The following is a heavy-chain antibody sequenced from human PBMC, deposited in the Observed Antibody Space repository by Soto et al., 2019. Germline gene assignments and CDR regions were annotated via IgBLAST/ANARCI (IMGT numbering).Heavy chain of an antibody. V-gene: IGHV4-4*07. CDR3: ARGPGGFGDFSLDY. J-gene: IGHJ4*02. CDR1: GDSIHTYY. D-gene: IGHD3-10*01. CDR2: IFSGGST. Sequence: QVQLQESGPGLVTPSETLSLTCTVSGDSIHTYYWSWIRQPAGKGLEWIGRIFSGGSTNYNPSLKSRVTMSIDTSKNQFSLKLTSLAAADTAVYYCARGPGGFGDFSLDYWGQGTLVTVPS.